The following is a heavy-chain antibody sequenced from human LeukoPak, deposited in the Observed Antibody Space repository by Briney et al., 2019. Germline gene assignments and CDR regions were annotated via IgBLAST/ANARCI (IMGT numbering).Heavy chain of an antibody. CDR1: GFTFSSYG. Sequence: GGSLRLSCAASGFTFSSYGMHWVRQAPGKGLEWVAVISYGGSNKYYADSVKGRFTISKDNSNNKLYLQMNSLRAEDTAVYYCASHSGNYPRGYFDYWGQGTLVTVSS. D-gene: IGHD1-26*01. J-gene: IGHJ4*02. CDR3: ASHSGNYPRGYFDY. V-gene: IGHV3-30*03. CDR2: ISYGGSNK.